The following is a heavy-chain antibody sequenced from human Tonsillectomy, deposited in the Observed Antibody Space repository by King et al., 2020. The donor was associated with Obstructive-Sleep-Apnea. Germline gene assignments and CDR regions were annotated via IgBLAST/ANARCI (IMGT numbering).Heavy chain of an antibody. J-gene: IGHJ4*02. CDR1: GGSISSGGYY. V-gene: IGHV4-31*03. CDR2: IYYSGST. Sequence: QLQESGPGLVKPSQTLSLTCTFSGGSISSGGYYWSWIRQHPGKGLEWSGYIYYSGSTYYNPSLKSRVTISVDTSKNQFSLKLSSVTAADTAVYYCAGRSGILTGYYGNFDYWGQGTLVTVSS. D-gene: IGHD3-9*01. CDR3: AGRSGILTGYYGNFDY.